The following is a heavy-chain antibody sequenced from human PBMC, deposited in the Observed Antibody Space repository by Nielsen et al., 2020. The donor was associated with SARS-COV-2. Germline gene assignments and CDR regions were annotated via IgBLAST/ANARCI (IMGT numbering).Heavy chain of an antibody. Sequence: GESLKISCAASGFTFSSYWMHWVRQAPGKGLEWVSRINSDGSSTSYADSVKGRFTISRDVTENSLYLQMNNLRAEDTAMYYCSRDLHDYWGQGTLVTVSA. V-gene: IGHV3-74*01. CDR1: GFTFSSYW. CDR2: INSDGSST. J-gene: IGHJ4*02. CDR3: SRDLHDY.